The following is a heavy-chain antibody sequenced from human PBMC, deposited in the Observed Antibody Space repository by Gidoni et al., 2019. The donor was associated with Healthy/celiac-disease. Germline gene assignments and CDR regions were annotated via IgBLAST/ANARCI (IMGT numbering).Heavy chain of an antibody. J-gene: IGHJ6*02. Sequence: EVQLVESGGGLVQPGGSLRLSCAASGFTFSSYSMNWVRQTPGKGLELVSYISSSSSTIYYADSVKGRFTISRDNAKNSLYLQMNSLRDEDTAVYYCARDLGDYYDSLDYYYGMDVWGQGTTVTVSS. CDR3: ARDLGDYYDSLDYYYGMDV. CDR1: GFTFSSYS. V-gene: IGHV3-48*02. D-gene: IGHD3-22*01. CDR2: ISSSSSTI.